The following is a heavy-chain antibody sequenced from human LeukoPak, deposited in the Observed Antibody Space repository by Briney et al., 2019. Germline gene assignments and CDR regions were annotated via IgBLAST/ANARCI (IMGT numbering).Heavy chain of an antibody. J-gene: IGHJ4*02. CDR1: GGSISSGDYY. Sequence: SQTLSLTCTVSGGSISSGDYYWSWIRQPPGKGLEWIGYIYYSGSTYYNPSLKSRVTMSVDTSKNQFSLKLSSVTAADTAVYYCARDRYYYDSSGCYYDYWGQGTLVTVSS. CDR3: ARDRYYYDSSGCYYDY. D-gene: IGHD3-22*01. V-gene: IGHV4-30-4*01. CDR2: IYYSGST.